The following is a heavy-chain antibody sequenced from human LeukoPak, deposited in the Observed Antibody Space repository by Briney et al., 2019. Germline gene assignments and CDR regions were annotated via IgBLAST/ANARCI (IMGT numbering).Heavy chain of an antibody. J-gene: IGHJ3*02. Sequence: GGSLRLSCAASGFTVSSNYMSWVRQAPGKGLEWVAFISYDGSNKYYADSVKGRFTISRDNSKNTLYLQMNSLRAEDTAVYYCARGGSIGEMATIFGFDIWGQGTMVTISS. CDR1: GFTVSSNY. CDR3: ARGGSIGEMATIFGFDI. V-gene: IGHV3-30*03. D-gene: IGHD5-24*01. CDR2: ISYDGSNK.